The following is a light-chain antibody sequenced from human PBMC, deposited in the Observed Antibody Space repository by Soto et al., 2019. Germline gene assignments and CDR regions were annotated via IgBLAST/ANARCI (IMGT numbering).Light chain of an antibody. CDR1: SSDVGGYNY. Sequence: QSVLTQPRSVSGSPGQSVTISCTGTSSDVGGYNYVSWYQRHPGKAPKLMIYDVSKRPSGVPDRFSGSKSGNTASLPISGLQAEDEADYYCCSYAGSYPYVFGTGTKVTVL. CDR2: DVS. CDR3: CSYAGSYPYV. V-gene: IGLV2-11*01. J-gene: IGLJ1*01.